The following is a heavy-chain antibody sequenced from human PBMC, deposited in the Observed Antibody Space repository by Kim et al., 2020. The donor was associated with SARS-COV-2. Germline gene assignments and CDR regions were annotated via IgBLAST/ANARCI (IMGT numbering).Heavy chain of an antibody. D-gene: IGHD3-10*01. CDR1: GGSISSSSYY. CDR2: IYYSGST. J-gene: IGHJ6*02. Sequence: SETLSLTCTVSGGSISSSSYYWGWIRQPPGKGLEWIGSIYYSGSTYYNPSLKSRVTISVDTSKNQFSLKLSSVTAADTAVYYCARRGVNYYGSGIADYYYGMDVWGQGTTVTVSS. V-gene: IGHV4-39*01. CDR3: ARRGVNYYGSGIADYYYGMDV.